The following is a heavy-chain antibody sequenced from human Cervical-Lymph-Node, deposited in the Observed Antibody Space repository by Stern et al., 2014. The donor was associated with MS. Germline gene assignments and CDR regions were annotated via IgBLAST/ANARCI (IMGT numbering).Heavy chain of an antibody. CDR2: INPNNGGT. CDR1: GYTFTGYY. V-gene: IGHV1-2*06. D-gene: IGHD3-16*01. CDR3: AKAILRDSNWFDP. Sequence: QMQLVQSGAEVKTPGASVKVSCEATGYTFTGYYIHWVRQAPGLGLEWMGRINPNNGGTNYAQKFQGRVAMTRDTSISTVYMELSSLRYDDTAVYFCAKAILRDSNWFDPWGQGTLVTVSS. J-gene: IGHJ5*02.